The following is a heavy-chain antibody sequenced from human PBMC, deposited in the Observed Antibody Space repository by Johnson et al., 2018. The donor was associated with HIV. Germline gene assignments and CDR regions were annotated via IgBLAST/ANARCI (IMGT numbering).Heavy chain of an antibody. D-gene: IGHD3-22*01. V-gene: IGHV3-20*04. J-gene: IGHJ3*01. CDR2: IYSGGSR. CDR3: ARGGFTMIVVAY. Sequence: VQLVESGGGVVRPGGSLRLSCEASGFTFDDYGMSWVRQAPGKGLEWVSVIYSGGSRHYADSVKGRFTISRDNAKNSLFLQMNSLRAEDTAVYYCARGGFTMIVVAYWGQGTMVTVSS. CDR1: GFTFDDYG.